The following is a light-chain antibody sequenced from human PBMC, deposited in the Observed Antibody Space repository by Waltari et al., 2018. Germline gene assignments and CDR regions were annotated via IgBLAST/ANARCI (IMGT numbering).Light chain of an antibody. J-gene: IGLJ1*01. CDR1: GGHSGYA. Sequence: QLVLTQSPSASASPGASVNLTCTLSGGHSGYAIAWHQQHPEKGPRFLMKVTSDGRQNKGDGIPDRFSGSSSGAERYLTISSLQSEDEADYYCQTWASGLYVFGTGTKVTVV. CDR2: VTSDGRQ. CDR3: QTWASGLYV. V-gene: IGLV4-69*01.